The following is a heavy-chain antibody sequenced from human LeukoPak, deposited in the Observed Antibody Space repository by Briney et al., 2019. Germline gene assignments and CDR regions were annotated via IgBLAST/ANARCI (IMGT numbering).Heavy chain of an antibody. CDR1: GGSVSSGSYY. CDR2: IYYSGST. Sequence: PSETLSLTCTVSGGSVSSGSYYWTWIRQPPGKGLEWIGNIYYSGSTYYNPSLKSRLTISVDTSKNQFSLKLSSVTAADTAVYYCASADYEDAFDIWGQGTMVTVSS. J-gene: IGHJ3*02. V-gene: IGHV4-61*01. D-gene: IGHD4-17*01. CDR3: ASADYEDAFDI.